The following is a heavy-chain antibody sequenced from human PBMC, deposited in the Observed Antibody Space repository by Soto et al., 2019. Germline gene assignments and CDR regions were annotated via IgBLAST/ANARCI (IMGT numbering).Heavy chain of an antibody. CDR1: GYTFTSYG. J-gene: IGHJ6*02. Sequence: ASVKVSCKASGYTFTSYGISWVRQAPGQGLEWMGWISAYNGNTNYAQKLQGRVTMTTDTSTSTAYMELRSLRSDDTAVYYCARTDTAMSYYYYGMDVWGQGTTVTV. D-gene: IGHD5-18*01. CDR2: ISAYNGNT. V-gene: IGHV1-18*04. CDR3: ARTDTAMSYYYYGMDV.